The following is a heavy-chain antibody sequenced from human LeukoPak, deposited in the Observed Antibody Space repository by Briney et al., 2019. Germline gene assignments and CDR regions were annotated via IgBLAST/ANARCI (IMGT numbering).Heavy chain of an antibody. CDR3: AKGQRFFGYYYFDF. J-gene: IGHJ4*02. CDR2: FRGSDLST. Sequence: PGGSLRLSCAASGFTFSSYSMNWVRQAPGKGLEWVSGFRGSDLSTFYADSVKGRFTISTDNSKNTLYLQMNSLRAEDTAVYYCAKGQRFFGYYYFDFWGQGTLITVSS. V-gene: IGHV3-23*01. CDR1: GFTFSSYS. D-gene: IGHD5-18*01.